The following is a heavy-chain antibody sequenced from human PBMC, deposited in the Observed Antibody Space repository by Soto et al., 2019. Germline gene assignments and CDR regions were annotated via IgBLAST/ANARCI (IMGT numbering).Heavy chain of an antibody. V-gene: IGHV4-61*01. Sequence: SETLSLTCTVSGGSVSSGSYYWSWIRQPPGKGLEWVGYIYYSGSTNYNPSLKSRVTISVDTSKNQFSLKLSSVTAADTAVYYCARDTGHAQPYYGMDVLGQRTRVTASS. D-gene: IGHD1-1*01. CDR1: GGSVSSGSYY. J-gene: IGHJ6*02. CDR2: IYYSGST. CDR3: ARDTGHAQPYYGMDV.